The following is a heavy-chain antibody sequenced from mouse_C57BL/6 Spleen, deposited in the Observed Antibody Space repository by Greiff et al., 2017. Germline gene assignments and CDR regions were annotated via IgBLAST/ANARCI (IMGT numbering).Heavy chain of an antibody. CDR3: ARGGNFFFDS. CDR2: INPNNGGT. Sequence: EVQLQQSGPELVKPGASVKISCKASGYTFTDYYMNWVKQSHGKSLEWIGDINPNNGGTSFNQKFKGKATLTVDKSSSTAYMELRSLTSEDSAVXYCARGGNFFFDSGAKETTLTVPS. V-gene: IGHV1-26*01. CDR1: GYTFTDYY. J-gene: IGHJ2*01.